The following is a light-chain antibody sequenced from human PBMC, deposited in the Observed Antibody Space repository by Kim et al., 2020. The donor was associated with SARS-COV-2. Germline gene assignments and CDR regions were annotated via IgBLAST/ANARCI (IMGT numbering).Light chain of an antibody. J-gene: IGKJ2*01. V-gene: IGKV1-5*03. CDR2: KAS. Sequence: DIQMTQSPSTLSASVGDRVTITCRASQNINSWLAWYQQIPGRAPKLLIFKASTLEDGVPARFSGSGSGTKFSLTVSSLQPDDSATYYCQQFHGYPFTFGQGTKLEI. CDR3: QQFHGYPFT. CDR1: QNINSW.